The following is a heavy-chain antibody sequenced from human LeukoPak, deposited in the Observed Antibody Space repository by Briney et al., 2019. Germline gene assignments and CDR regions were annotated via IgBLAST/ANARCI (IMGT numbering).Heavy chain of an antibody. V-gene: IGHV4-38-2*02. D-gene: IGHD6-13*01. J-gene: IGHJ5*02. CDR1: GYSVSSGYY. Sequence: SETLSLTCTVSGYSVSSGYYWGWIRQPPGKGLEWIGSIYYSGSTYYNPSLKSRVTISVDTSKNQFSLKLSSVTAADTAVYYCARDHLAAARNWFDPWGQGTLVTVSS. CDR3: ARDHLAAARNWFDP. CDR2: IYYSGST.